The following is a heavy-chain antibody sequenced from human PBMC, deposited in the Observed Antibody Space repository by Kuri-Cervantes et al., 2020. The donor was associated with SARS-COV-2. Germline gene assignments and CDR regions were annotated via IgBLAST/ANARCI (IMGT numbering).Heavy chain of an antibody. J-gene: IGHJ4*02. V-gene: IGHV3-11*04. Sequence: LSLTCAASGFTFSDYYITWIRQAPGKGLEWVSYISNSGSTIHYADSVKGRFTISRDNAKNSVYLQMNSLRAEDTAMYYCARDLRMGKSLEHWGQGTLVTVSS. CDR3: ARDLRMGKSLEH. D-gene: IGHD7-27*01. CDR1: GFTFSDYY. CDR2: ISNSGSTI.